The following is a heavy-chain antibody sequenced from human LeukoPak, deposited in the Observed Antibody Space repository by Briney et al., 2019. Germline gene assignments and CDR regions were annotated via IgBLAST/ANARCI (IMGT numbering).Heavy chain of an antibody. J-gene: IGHJ5*01. Sequence: GGSPRLSCVASGFTFSSYAMSWVRQAPGEGRGWVSSISGSVGYTYYADSVKGRFTISRDNSTKKLYMQIHSLRAEETALYYCSKRSSDGSGWFDSWGQGTLVTVSS. CDR3: SKRSSDGSGWFDS. V-gene: IGHV3-23*01. CDR2: ISGSVGYT. CDR1: GFTFSSYA. D-gene: IGHD6-19*01.